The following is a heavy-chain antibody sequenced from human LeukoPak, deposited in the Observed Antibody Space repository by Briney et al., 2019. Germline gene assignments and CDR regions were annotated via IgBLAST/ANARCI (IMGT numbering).Heavy chain of an antibody. J-gene: IGHJ4*02. CDR1: GFTFSTYW. CDR2: IKSDGSTT. CDR3: AKSDYFDC. Sequence: GGSLRLSCAASGFTFSTYWMHWVRQAPGKGLLWVSRIKSDGSTTSYADSVRGRFTISRDNAKNTLYLQMNSLRIEDTAVYYCAKSDYFDCWGQGILVTVSS. V-gene: IGHV3-74*01.